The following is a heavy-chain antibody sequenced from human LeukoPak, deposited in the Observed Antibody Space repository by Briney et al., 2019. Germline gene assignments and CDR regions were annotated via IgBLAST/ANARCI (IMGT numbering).Heavy chain of an antibody. J-gene: IGHJ4*02. D-gene: IGHD3-16*02. V-gene: IGHV4-34*01. Sequence: PSETLSLTCAVYGGSFSGYYWSWIRQPPGKGLEWIGEINHSGSTNYNPSLKSRVTISVDTSKNQFSLKLSSVTAADTAVYYCARAVITFGGVIGWARIDYWGQGTLVTVSS. CDR1: GGSFSGYY. CDR3: ARAVITFGGVIGWARIDY. CDR2: INHSGST.